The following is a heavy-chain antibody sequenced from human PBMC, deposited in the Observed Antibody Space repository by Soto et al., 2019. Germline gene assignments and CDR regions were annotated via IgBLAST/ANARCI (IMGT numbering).Heavy chain of an antibody. V-gene: IGHV1-69*13. CDR1: GGTFSSYA. CDR3: ARPTWTARTQYFDY. CDR2: IIPIFGTA. J-gene: IGHJ4*02. Sequence: SVKVSCKASGGTFSSYAISWVRQAPGQGLEWMGGIIPIFGTANYAQKFQGRVTITADDSTSTAYMEMSSLRSEDTAVYYCARPTWTARTQYFDYWGQGTLVTVSS. D-gene: IGHD1-1*01.